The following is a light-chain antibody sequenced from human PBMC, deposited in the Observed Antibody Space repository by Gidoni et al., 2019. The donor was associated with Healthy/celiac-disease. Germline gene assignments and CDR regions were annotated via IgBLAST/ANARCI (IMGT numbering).Light chain of an antibody. CDR1: QSVSSY. Sequence: EIVLTQSPATLSLSPGERATPSCRARQSVSSYLAWYQQTPGQAPRLLIYDASNRATGIPARFSGSGSGTDFTLTISSLEPEDFAVYYCQQRSNWPPTFXPXTKVDIK. CDR2: DAS. CDR3: QQRSNWPPT. J-gene: IGKJ3*01. V-gene: IGKV3-11*01.